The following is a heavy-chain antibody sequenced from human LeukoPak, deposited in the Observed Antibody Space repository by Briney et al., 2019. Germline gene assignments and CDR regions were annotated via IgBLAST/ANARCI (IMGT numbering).Heavy chain of an antibody. Sequence: GGSLRLSCAASGFTFSNYWMSWVRQAPGKGLEWVAIISHNGGVTDHTDSVKGRFSVSRDNSDYFLYLQMDNLRLDDTAVYYCARDEGHSTNWGLFDFWGQGSLVTVSS. D-gene: IGHD6-13*01. CDR3: ARDEGHSTNWGLFDF. CDR1: GFTFSNYW. CDR2: ISHNGGVT. V-gene: IGHV3-7*03. J-gene: IGHJ4*02.